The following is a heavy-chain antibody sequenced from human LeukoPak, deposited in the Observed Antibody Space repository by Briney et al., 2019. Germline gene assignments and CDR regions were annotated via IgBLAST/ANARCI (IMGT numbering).Heavy chain of an antibody. V-gene: IGHV5-51*01. Sequence: NPGESLQISCKGSGSLFTSYWIGWVRQLPGKGLEWMGIIYPGDSDTRYSPSFQGQVTISANKSISTAYLQWSSLKASDTAMYYCARQRSKWFGELWAIDYWGQGTLVTVSS. CDR3: ARQRSKWFGELWAIDY. CDR1: GSLFTSYW. J-gene: IGHJ4*02. D-gene: IGHD3-10*01. CDR2: IYPGDSDT.